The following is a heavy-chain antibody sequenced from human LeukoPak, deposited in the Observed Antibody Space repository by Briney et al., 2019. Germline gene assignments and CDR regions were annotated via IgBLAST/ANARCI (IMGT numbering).Heavy chain of an antibody. CDR2: ISGGGGST. Sequence: PGGSLRLSCAASGFTFTSYSMNWVRQAPGKGLEWVSTISGGGGSTYYADSVKGRFTISRDNSKNTLYLQMNSLRAEDTAVYYCATGILMRYYFDYWGQGTLVTVSS. CDR3: ATGILMRYYFDY. CDR1: GFTFTSYS. J-gene: IGHJ4*02. V-gene: IGHV3-23*01. D-gene: IGHD2-8*01.